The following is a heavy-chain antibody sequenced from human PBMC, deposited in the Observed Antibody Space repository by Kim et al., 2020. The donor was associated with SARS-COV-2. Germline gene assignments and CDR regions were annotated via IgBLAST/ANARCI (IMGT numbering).Heavy chain of an antibody. V-gene: IGHV4-39*01. CDR2: IYYSGST. J-gene: IGHJ4*02. D-gene: IGHD3-3*01. CDR3: ASTYYDFWSGYYNGDY. Sequence: SETLSLTCTVSGGSISSSSYYWGWIRQPPGKGLEWIGSIYYSGSTYYNPSLKSRVTISVDTSKNQFSLKLSSVTAADTAVYYCASTYYDFWSGYYNGDYWGQGTLVTVSS. CDR1: GGSISSSSYY.